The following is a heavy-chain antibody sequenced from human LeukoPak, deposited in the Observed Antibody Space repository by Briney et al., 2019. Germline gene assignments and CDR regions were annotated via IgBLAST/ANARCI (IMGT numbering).Heavy chain of an antibody. Sequence: GGSLRLSCAASGFTFSKYWMLWVRQAPGKGLESVSRINTDGTVTTYADSVKGRFTVSRDNADNTMFLQMNSVRDEDTAVYYCAPKQWLAHPPEPWGQGAPGTVSS. CDR2: INTDGTVT. D-gene: IGHD6-19*01. CDR3: APKQWLAHPPEP. J-gene: IGHJ5*02. V-gene: IGHV3-74*01. CDR1: GFTFSKYW.